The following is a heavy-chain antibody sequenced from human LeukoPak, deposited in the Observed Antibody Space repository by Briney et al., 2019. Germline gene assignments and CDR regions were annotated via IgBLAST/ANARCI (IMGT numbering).Heavy chain of an antibody. V-gene: IGHV3-64*04. D-gene: IGHD1-26*01. Sequence: PGGSLRLSCSASGFTFSSYAMHWVRQAPGKGPEYVSAISSNGGSTYYAESVKGRFTISRDNSKNTLYLQMNSLRAEDTAVYYCARGSSGSYGELYFDYWGPGTLVTVSS. CDR3: ARGSSGSYGELYFDY. CDR1: GFTFSSYA. J-gene: IGHJ4*02. CDR2: ISSNGGST.